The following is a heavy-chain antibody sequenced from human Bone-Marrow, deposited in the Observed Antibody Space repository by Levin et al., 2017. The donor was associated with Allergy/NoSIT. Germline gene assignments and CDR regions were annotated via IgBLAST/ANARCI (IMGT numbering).Heavy chain of an antibody. CDR2: IVVGTGNT. D-gene: IGHD3-3*01. CDR1: GFSFSTSA. CDR3: AAANNYDFWSGYSFDS. Sequence: ASVKVSCKASGFSFSTSAAIQWVRQARGQRPEWIGWIVVGTGNTKSAQKFQERVTITRDVSTSSAYMELSSLTSEDTATYYCAAANNYDFWSGYSFDSWGQGTLVTVSS. V-gene: IGHV1-58*01. J-gene: IGHJ4*02.